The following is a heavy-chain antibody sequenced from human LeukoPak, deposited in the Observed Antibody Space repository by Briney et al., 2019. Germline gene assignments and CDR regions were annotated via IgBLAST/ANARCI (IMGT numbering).Heavy chain of an antibody. CDR1: GFTFSSYA. D-gene: IGHD6-19*01. J-gene: IGHJ5*02. V-gene: IGHV3-23*01. CDR2: ISGSGGST. Sequence: QAGGSLRLSCAASGFTFSSYAMSWVRQAPGKGLEWVSAISGSGGSTYYADSVKGRFTISRDNSKNTLYLHMNSLRAEDTAVYFCAKGNSSGWSGRLTASWGQGTLVVVSS. CDR3: AKGNSSGWSGRLTAS.